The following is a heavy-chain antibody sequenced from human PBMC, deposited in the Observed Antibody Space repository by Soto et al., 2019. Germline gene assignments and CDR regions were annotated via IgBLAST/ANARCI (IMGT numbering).Heavy chain of an antibody. V-gene: IGHV1-69*13. J-gene: IGHJ3*02. CDR2: IIPIFGTP. D-gene: IGHD1-26*01. Sequence: GASVKVSCKASGGSFSSYAISWVRQAPGQGLEWMGGIIPIFGTPNNAQKFQGRVTITADESTSTAYMELSSLRSDDTAVYYCAKKAGRGSPLAHAFDTWGQGTMVTVSS. CDR3: AKKAGRGSPLAHAFDT. CDR1: GGSFSSYA.